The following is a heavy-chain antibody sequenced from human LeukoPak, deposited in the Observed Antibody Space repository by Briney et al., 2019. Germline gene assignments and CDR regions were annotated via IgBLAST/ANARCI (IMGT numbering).Heavy chain of an antibody. Sequence: QPGGSLRLSCAASGFTVSSNYMSWVRQAPGKGLEWVSVIYSGGSTYYADSVKGRFTISRDNSKNTLYLQVNSLRAEDTALYYCAIDPADYYKTNSLDFWGQGTPVTVSS. CDR2: IYSGGST. J-gene: IGHJ4*02. D-gene: IGHD3-10*01. CDR1: GFTVSSNY. V-gene: IGHV3-53*01. CDR3: AIDPADYYKTNSLDF.